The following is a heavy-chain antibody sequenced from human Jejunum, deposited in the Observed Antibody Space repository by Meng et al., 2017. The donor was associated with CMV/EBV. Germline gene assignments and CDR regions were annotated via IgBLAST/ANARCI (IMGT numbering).Heavy chain of an antibody. CDR1: GFTFDDYA. V-gene: IGHV3-30*14. CDR3: ARGAFD. CDR2: IYDVGNI. Sequence: SLKISCEASGFTFDDYAMHWVRQVPGRGLEWVSVIYDVGNIYYADSVKGRFFISRDSSKNMLYLQMNSLRPEDTALYYCARGAFDWGQGTQVTVSS. J-gene: IGHJ4*02. D-gene: IGHD2/OR15-2a*01.